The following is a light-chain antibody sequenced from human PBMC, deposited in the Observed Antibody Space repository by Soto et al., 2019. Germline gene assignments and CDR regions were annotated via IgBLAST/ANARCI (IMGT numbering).Light chain of an antibody. Sequence: EIVLTQSPGTLSLSPLEIATVSCMASQIVRRTYLAWFQQKPGQAPRLLIYGASTRATGIPDRFSGSGSGTDFTLTISGLEPEDFALYYCQQYGVTPPNTFGGGTKVDIK. CDR2: GAS. CDR1: QIVRRTY. CDR3: QQYGVTPPNT. V-gene: IGKV3-20*01. J-gene: IGKJ4*01.